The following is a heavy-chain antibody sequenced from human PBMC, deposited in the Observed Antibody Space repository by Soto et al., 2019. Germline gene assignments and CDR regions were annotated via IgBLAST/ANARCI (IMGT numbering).Heavy chain of an antibody. J-gene: IGHJ4*02. CDR2: INAGNGNT. CDR1: GYTFANYA. D-gene: IGHD3-9*01. V-gene: IGHV1-3*01. CDR3: ARTSATAYYTGDY. Sequence: ASVEVSCKASGYTFANYALHWVRQAPGQRLEWMGWINAGNGNTKYSQKFQGRVTITRDTSASTAYMELSSLRSEDTAVYYCARTSATAYYTGDYWGQGTLVTVSS.